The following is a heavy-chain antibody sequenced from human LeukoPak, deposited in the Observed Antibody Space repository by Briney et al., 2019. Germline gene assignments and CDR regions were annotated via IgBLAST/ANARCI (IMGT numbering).Heavy chain of an antibody. J-gene: IGHJ4*02. CDR1: GFIFSSYW. Sequence: GGSLRLSCAASGFIFSSYWMNWIRQTPGKGLEWVASVKQDGSEKYYVDAVQGRFTISRDNAKNSLYLQMNSLRAEDTAVYYCARDGPAAGLYFDYWGQGMLVTVSS. CDR2: VKQDGSEK. D-gene: IGHD6-13*01. CDR3: ARDGPAAGLYFDY. V-gene: IGHV3-7*03.